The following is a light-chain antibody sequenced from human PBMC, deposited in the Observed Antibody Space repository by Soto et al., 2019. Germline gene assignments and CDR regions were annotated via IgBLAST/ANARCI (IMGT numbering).Light chain of an antibody. V-gene: IGKV1-5*01. CDR1: QSINNR. CDR3: QQYNSYSQWT. CDR2: DAS. Sequence: IQMTQSPSTLSASIGDRVTITCRASQSINNRLAWYQQMPGKAPNLLIYDASSLESGVPSRFSGSGSGTEFTLTISSLQPDDFATYYCQQYNSYSQWTFGQGTKVDIK. J-gene: IGKJ1*01.